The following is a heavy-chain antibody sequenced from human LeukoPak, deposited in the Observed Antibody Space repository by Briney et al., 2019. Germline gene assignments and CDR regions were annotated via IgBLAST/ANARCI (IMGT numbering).Heavy chain of an antibody. V-gene: IGHV6-1*01. CDR1: GDSVSSNSAA. J-gene: IGHJ6*02. CDR3: ARDSATEYYDRVGMDV. CDR2: TYYRSKWYN. Sequence: SQTLSLTCAISGDSVSSNSAAWNWIRQSPSRGLEWLGRTYYRSKWYNDYAVSVKSRITINPDTSKNQVSLQLNSVTPEDTAVYYCARDSATEYYDRVGMDVWGQGTTVTVSS. D-gene: IGHD3-22*01.